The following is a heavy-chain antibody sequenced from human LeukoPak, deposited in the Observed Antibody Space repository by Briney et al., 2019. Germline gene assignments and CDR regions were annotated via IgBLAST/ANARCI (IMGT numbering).Heavy chain of an antibody. V-gene: IGHV4-59*08. CDR2: IYYSGST. CDR1: GGSISSYY. CDR3: ARLSIRRRGGAFDI. Sequence: SETLSLTCTVSGGSISSYYWSWIRQPPGKGLEWIGYIYYSGSTNYNPSLKSRVTISVDTSKNQFSLKLSSVTAADTAVYYCARLSIRRRGGAFDIWGQETMVTVSS. D-gene: IGHD2-21*01. J-gene: IGHJ3*02.